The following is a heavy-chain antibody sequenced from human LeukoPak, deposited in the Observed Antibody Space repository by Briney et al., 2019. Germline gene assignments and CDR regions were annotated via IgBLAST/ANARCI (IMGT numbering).Heavy chain of an antibody. CDR2: IYYSGST. V-gene: IGHV4-31*03. CDR1: GGSISSGGYY. D-gene: IGHD6-19*01. CDR3: AKYSSGWVPS. Sequence: SQTLSLTCTVSGGSISSGGYYWSWIRQHPGKGLEWIGYIYYSGSTYYNPSLKSRVTISVDTSKNQSSLKLSSVTAADTAVYYCAKYSSGWVPSWSQGTLVTVSS. J-gene: IGHJ5*02.